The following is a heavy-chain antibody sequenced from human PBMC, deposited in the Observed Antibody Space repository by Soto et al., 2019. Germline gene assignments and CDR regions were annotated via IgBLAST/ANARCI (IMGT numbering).Heavy chain of an antibody. J-gene: IGHJ5*02. V-gene: IGHV3-48*01. CDR2: ISSSSSTI. D-gene: IGHD6-6*01. Sequence: GGSLRLSCAASGFTFSSYSMNWVRQAPGKGLEWVSYISSSSSTIYYADSVKGRFTISRDNAKNSLYLQMNSLRAEDTAVYYCARVRALYSSFNWFDPWGQGTLVTVSS. CDR3: ARVRALYSSFNWFDP. CDR1: GFTFSSYS.